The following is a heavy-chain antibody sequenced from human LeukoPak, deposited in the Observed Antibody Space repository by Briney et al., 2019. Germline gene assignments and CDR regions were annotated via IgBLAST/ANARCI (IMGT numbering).Heavy chain of an antibody. Sequence: ASVKVSCKASGYTFTSNYIHWVRQAPGQGLEWMGMIYPRDGSTSYAQKFQGRVTVTRDTSTSTVHMELSSLRSEDTAVYYCAREGIETVTTFDNYYYGMDVWGQGTTVTVSS. D-gene: IGHD4-17*01. CDR3: AREGIETVTTFDNYYYGMDV. V-gene: IGHV1-46*01. J-gene: IGHJ6*02. CDR2: IYPRDGST. CDR1: GYTFTSNY.